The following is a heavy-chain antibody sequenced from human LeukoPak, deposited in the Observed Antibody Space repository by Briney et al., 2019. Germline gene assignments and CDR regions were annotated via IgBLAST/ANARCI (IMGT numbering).Heavy chain of an antibody. CDR2: ISYDGSNK. Sequence: GGSLRLSCAASGFTFSSYAMHWVRQAAGKGLKWVGVISYDGSNKYYADSVKGRFTISGDNSKNTLYLQMNSLRAEDTAVYYCARVDGDYGPFDYWGQGTLVTVSS. V-gene: IGHV3-30*04. CDR1: GFTFSSYA. CDR3: ARVDGDYGPFDY. J-gene: IGHJ4*02. D-gene: IGHD4-17*01.